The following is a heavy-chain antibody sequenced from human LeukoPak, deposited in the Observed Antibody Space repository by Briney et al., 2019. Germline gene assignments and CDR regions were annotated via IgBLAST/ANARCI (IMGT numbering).Heavy chain of an antibody. Sequence: GASLKISCKGSGYSFTSYWIGWVRQMPGKGLELMGIIYPGDSDTRYSPSFQGQVTISADKSISTAYLQWSSLKASDTAMYYCARGLYGDGYYFDYWGQGTLVTVSS. CDR1: GYSFTSYW. D-gene: IGHD4-17*01. J-gene: IGHJ4*02. CDR2: IYPGDSDT. V-gene: IGHV5-51*01. CDR3: ARGLYGDGYYFDY.